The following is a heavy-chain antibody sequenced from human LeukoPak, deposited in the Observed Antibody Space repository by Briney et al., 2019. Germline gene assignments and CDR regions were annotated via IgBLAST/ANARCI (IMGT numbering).Heavy chain of an antibody. CDR2: INEDGRHK. D-gene: IGHD3-22*01. J-gene: IGHJ4*02. V-gene: IGHV3-7*01. CDR1: GFSFTTYW. CDR3: ARDPPHRFTMIEKDS. Sequence: GGSLRLSCTASGFSFTTYWMAWVRQAPGKGLEWVANINEDGRHKNYLDSVKGRFTISRDNTKNSVYPQMNSLRAEDTAVYYCARDPPHRFTMIEKDSWGQGILVTVSS.